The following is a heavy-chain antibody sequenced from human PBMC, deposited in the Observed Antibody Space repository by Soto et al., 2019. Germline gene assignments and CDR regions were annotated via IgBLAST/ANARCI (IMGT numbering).Heavy chain of an antibody. CDR3: ARQCGDYVWYFDY. V-gene: IGHV5-10-1*01. J-gene: IGHJ4*02. Sequence: PGESLKISCKGSGYSFTSYWISWVRQMPGKGLEWMGRIDPSDSYTNYSPSFQGHVTISADKSISTAYLQWSSLKASDTAMYYCARQCGDYVWYFDYWGQGTLVTVSS. CDR1: GYSFTSYW. CDR2: IDPSDSYT. D-gene: IGHD3-16*01.